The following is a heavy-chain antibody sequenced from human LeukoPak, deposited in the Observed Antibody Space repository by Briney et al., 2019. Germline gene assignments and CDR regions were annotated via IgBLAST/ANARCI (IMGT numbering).Heavy chain of an antibody. V-gene: IGHV4-39*07. CDR2: IYYSGST. D-gene: IGHD6-19*01. CDR3: AREGGGPSIAVAGTGMDV. Sequence: PSETLSLTCTVSGGSIGSSSYCWGWLRQPPGKGLEWFGSIYYSGSTYYNPPLKSRVTISVDTSKNQFSLKLSSVTAADTAVYYCAREGGGPSIAVAGTGMDVWGQGTTVTVSS. J-gene: IGHJ6*02. CDR1: GGSIGSSSYC.